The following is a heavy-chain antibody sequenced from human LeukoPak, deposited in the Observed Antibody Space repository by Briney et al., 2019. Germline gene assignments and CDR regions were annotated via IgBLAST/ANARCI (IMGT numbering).Heavy chain of an antibody. CDR2: IKQDGSDK. J-gene: IGHJ4*02. Sequence: PGGSPRLSCAASGFAFSNYWMTWVRQAPGKGLEWVANIKQDGSDKYYVDSVRGRFAISRDNAKSSLFLQMNSLRAEDTAVYYCARDSGWFRFDYWGQGTLVTVSS. CDR1: GFAFSNYW. CDR3: ARDSGWFRFDY. V-gene: IGHV3-7*03. D-gene: IGHD6-13*01.